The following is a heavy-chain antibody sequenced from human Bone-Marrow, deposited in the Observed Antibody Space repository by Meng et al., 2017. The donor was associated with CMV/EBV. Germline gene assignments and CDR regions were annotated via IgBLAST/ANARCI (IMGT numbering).Heavy chain of an antibody. CDR2: IGSGGTTK. V-gene: IGHV3-11*01. Sequence: GESLKISCAASGFTFNDYYMNWVRQAPGKGLEWVSCIGSGGTTKYYADSVKGRFTVSRDNAKNSLYLQMNSLRAEDTAVYYCARGQQQLAGGLDVWGQGTTVTVSS. CDR1: GFTFNDYY. CDR3: ARGQQQLAGGLDV. D-gene: IGHD6-13*01. J-gene: IGHJ6*01.